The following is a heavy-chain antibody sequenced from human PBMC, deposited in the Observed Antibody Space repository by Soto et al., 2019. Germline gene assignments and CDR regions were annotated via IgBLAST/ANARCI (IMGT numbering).Heavy chain of an antibody. D-gene: IGHD3-16*02. CDR3: AKSRVFIGAIVTLLDS. J-gene: IGHJ4*02. CDR1: GFTFSSYA. Sequence: GGSLRLSCATSGFTFSSYAMVWVRQAAEKGLEWVASISNNGDTAYYADSVKGRFTISRGNSENTLYLQMNGLRADDTALYFCAKSRVFIGAIVTLLDSWGQGTQVTVPQ. V-gene: IGHV3-23*01. CDR2: ISNNGDTA.